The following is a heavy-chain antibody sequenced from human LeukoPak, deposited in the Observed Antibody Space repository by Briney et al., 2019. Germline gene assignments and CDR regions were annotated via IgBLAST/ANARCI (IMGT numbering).Heavy chain of an antibody. CDR2: IYHSGST. CDR3: ARTYPKSGYYRYYFDY. CDR1: GYSISSGYY. J-gene: IGHJ4*02. D-gene: IGHD3-22*01. V-gene: IGHV4-38-2*02. Sequence: LETLSLTCTVPGYSISSGYYWGWIRQPPGKGLEWIGSIYHSGSTYYNPSLKSRVTISVDTSKNQFSLKLSSVTAADTAVYYCARTYPKSGYYRYYFDYWGQGTLVTVSS.